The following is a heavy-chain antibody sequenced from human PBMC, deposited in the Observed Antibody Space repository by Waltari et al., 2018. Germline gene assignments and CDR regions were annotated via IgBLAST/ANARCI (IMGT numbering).Heavy chain of an antibody. CDR1: GGTFRSYA. V-gene: IGHV1-69*04. CDR2: IIPILGIA. D-gene: IGHD3-22*01. Sequence: QVQLVQSGAEVKKPGSSVKVSCKASGGTFRSYAIRGSRPAAGQGVEWMGRIIPILGIANYAQKFQGRVTITADKSTSTAYMELSSLRSEDTAVYYCARDQYYYDSSGLNWFDPWGQGTLVTVSS. J-gene: IGHJ5*02. CDR3: ARDQYYYDSSGLNWFDP.